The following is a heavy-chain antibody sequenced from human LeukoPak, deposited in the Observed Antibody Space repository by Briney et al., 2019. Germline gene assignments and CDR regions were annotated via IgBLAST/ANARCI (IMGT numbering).Heavy chain of an antibody. Sequence: GGSLRLSCAASGLTFSSYWLTWVGQAPGKGRDWLGNIKEDGREKYYVDSVKGRFTISRDNAKNSLYLQMNSLRAEDTAVYYCARGRGMGYWGQGTLVTVSS. CDR3: ARGRGMGY. V-gene: IGHV3-7*01. CDR1: GLTFSSYW. J-gene: IGHJ4*02. CDR2: IKEDGREK. D-gene: IGHD3-16*01.